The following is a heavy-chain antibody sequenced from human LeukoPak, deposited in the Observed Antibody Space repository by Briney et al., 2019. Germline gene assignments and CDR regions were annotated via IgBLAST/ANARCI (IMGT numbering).Heavy chain of an antibody. CDR2: FDPEDGET. CDR1: GYTLTELS. D-gene: IGHD6-6*01. J-gene: IGHJ5*02. CDR3: ATELPLSIAARWGDNWFDP. Sequence: ASVKVSCKVSGYTLTELSMHWVRQAPGKGLEWMGGFDPEDGETIYAQKFQGRVTMTEDTSTDTAYMELSSLRSEDTAVYYCATELPLSIAARWGDNWFDPWGQGTLVTVSS. V-gene: IGHV1-24*01.